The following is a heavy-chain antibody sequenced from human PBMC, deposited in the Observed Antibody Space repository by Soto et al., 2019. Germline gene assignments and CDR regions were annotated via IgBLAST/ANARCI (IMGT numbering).Heavy chain of an antibody. CDR1: GYSFTSYW. J-gene: IGHJ3*02. V-gene: IGHV5-51*01. Sequence: PGESLKISCKGSGYSFTSYWIGWVRQMPGKGLEWMGIIYPGDSDTRYSPSFQGQVTISADKSISTAYLQWSSLKASDTAMYYCARRGLRYFDWLPQRDDAFDIWGQGTMVTVSS. D-gene: IGHD3-9*01. CDR2: IYPGDSDT. CDR3: ARRGLRYFDWLPQRDDAFDI.